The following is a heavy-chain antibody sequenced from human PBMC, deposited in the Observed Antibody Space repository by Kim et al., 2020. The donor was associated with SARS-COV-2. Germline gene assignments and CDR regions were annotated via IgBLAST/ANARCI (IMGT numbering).Heavy chain of an antibody. D-gene: IGHD4-17*01. J-gene: IGHJ4*01. Sequence: GGSLRLSCAASGFTFSSYAMHWVRQAPGKGLEWVAVISYDGSNKYYADSVKGRFTISRDNSKNTLYLQMNSLRAEDTAVYYCARVAMTTVTRARLDYWG. CDR2: ISYDGSNK. V-gene: IGHV3-30*04. CDR3: ARVAMTTVTRARLDY. CDR1: GFTFSSYA.